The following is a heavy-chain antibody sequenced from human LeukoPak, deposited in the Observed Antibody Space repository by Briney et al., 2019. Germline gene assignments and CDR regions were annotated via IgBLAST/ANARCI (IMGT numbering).Heavy chain of an antibody. CDR1: GGSISSYY. J-gene: IGHJ4*02. V-gene: IGHV4-59*01. Sequence: SETLSLTCTVSGGSISSYYWSWIRQPPGKGLEWIGYIYYSWSTNYNPSLKSRVTISVDTSKNQFPLKLSSVTAADTAVYYCARGSMVNYFDSSGYYNYWGQGALVTVSS. CDR3: ARGSMVNYFDSSGYYNY. D-gene: IGHD3-22*01. CDR2: IYYSWST.